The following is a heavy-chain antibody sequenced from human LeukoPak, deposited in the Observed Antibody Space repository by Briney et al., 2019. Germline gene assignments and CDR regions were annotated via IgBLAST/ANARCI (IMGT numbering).Heavy chain of an antibody. D-gene: IGHD6-13*01. V-gene: IGHV4-34*01. Sequence: SETLSLTCAVYGGPFSGYYWSWIRQPPGKALEWIGEINHSGSTNYNPSLKSRVTISVDTSKNQFSLKLSSVTAADTAVYYCARDGQQLVSVWVDWGQGTLVTVCS. CDR3: ARDGQQLVSVWVD. CDR1: GGPFSGYY. CDR2: INHSGST. J-gene: IGHJ4*02.